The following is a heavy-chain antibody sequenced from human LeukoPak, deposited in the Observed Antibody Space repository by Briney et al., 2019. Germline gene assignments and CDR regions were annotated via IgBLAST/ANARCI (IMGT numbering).Heavy chain of an antibody. D-gene: IGHD6-19*01. CDR2: IHYSGST. CDR1: GSSISSSY. V-gene: IGHV4-59*08. J-gene: IGHJ4*02. CDR3: ARIPAVAGLFFNF. Sequence: KPSETLSLTCTVSGSSISSSYWSWIRQPPGKGLEWIGYIHYSGSTNYNPSLKSRVTISVDTSKNLFSLKLSSVTAADTAVYYCARIPAVAGLFFNFWGQGTLVTVSS.